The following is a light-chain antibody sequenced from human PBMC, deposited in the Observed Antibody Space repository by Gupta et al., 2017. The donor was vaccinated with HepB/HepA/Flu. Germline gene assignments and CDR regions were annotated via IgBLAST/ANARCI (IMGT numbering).Light chain of an antibody. J-gene: IGLJ2*01. CDR1: SLRSYD. CDR3: NARDSSGDYVL. V-gene: IGLV3-19*01. CDR2: GKN. Sequence: SSELTQDPAVSVALGQTVRITCQGDSLRSYDASWYQQKPGQAPVLVIYGKNNRPSGIADRFSGSTSGNTASLTITGAQAEEEADYYCNARDSSGDYVLFGGGTRLTVL.